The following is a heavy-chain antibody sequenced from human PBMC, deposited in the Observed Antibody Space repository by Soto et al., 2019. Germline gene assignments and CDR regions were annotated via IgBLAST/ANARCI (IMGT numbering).Heavy chain of an antibody. CDR2: ISGGGGTT. D-gene: IGHD3-9*01. CDR1: GFTFSASS. CDR3: AKKTSGYYPFDY. V-gene: IGHV3-23*01. Sequence: GALRLSCVASGFTFSASSMSWVRQAPGKGLEWVSVISGGGGTTYYVDSVKGRFTISRDNSKNTLYLQMNSLIAEDTAIYFCAKKTSGYYPFDYWGQGTLVTVSS. J-gene: IGHJ4*02.